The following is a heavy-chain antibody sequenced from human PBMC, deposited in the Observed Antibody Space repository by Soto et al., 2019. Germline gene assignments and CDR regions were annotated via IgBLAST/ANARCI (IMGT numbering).Heavy chain of an antibody. V-gene: IGHV4-61*01. D-gene: IGHD4-17*01. J-gene: IGHJ4*02. CDR3: ARDYGDYQFDY. CDR2: IYYSGST. Sequence: QVQLQESGPGLVKPSETLSLTCTVSGGSVSSGSYYWSWIRQPPGKGLEWIGYIYYSGSTNYNPSLKSRVTMSVDTSKHQFSLKLSSVTAADTAVYYCARDYGDYQFDYWGQGTLVTVSS. CDR1: GGSVSSGSYY.